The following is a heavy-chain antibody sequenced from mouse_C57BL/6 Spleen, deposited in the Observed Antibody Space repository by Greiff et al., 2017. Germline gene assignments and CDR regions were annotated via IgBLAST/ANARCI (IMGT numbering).Heavy chain of an antibody. Sequence: QVHVKQSGAELVRPGTSVKMSCKASGYTFTNYWIGWAKQRPGHGLAWIGDIYPGGGYTNYNEKFKGKATLTADKSSSTAYMQFSSLTSEDSAIYYCARGGDYGSRGFAYWGQGTLVTVSA. CDR3: ARGGDYGSRGFAY. J-gene: IGHJ3*01. CDR1: GYTFTNYW. CDR2: IYPGGGYT. V-gene: IGHV1-63*01. D-gene: IGHD1-1*01.